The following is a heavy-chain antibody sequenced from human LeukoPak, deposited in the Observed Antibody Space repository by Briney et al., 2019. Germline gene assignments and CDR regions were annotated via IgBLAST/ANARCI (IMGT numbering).Heavy chain of an antibody. CDR1: GGSISSGSYY. D-gene: IGHD6-19*01. CDR2: IYTSGST. Sequence: PSETLSLTCTVSGGSISSGSYYWTWIRQPAGKGLEWIGRIYTSGSTNYNPSLKSRVTISVDTPKNQFSLKLSSVTAADTAVYYCASASALAGEYWGQGTQVTVSS. J-gene: IGHJ4*02. V-gene: IGHV4-61*02. CDR3: ASASALAGEY.